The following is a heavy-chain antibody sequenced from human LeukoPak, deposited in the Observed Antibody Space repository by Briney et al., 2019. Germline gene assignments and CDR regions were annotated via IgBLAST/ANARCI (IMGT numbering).Heavy chain of an antibody. Sequence: SETLSLTCTVSGGSISSSSYYWGWIRQPRGKGLEWIGSIYYSGSTYYNASLKSRVTISVDTSKNQFSLKLSSVTAADTAVYYCARRDYYGEDAFDIWGQGTTVTVSS. CDR1: GGSISSSSYY. V-gene: IGHV4-39*01. J-gene: IGHJ3*02. CDR3: ARRDYYGEDAFDI. D-gene: IGHD3-10*01. CDR2: IYYSGST.